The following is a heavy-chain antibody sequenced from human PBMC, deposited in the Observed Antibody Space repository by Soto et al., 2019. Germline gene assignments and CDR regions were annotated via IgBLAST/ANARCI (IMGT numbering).Heavy chain of an antibody. J-gene: IGHJ4*02. V-gene: IGHV3-23*01. Sequence: EVQLLESGGGLVQPGGSLRLSCAASGFTFSSYAMSWVRQAPGKGLEWVSAISGSGGSTYYADSVKGRFTISRDNSKNTLYLQMNSLRAEDTAVYYCAKDREIVVVVAATPFDYWGQGTLVTVSS. D-gene: IGHD2-15*01. CDR3: AKDREIVVVVAATPFDY. CDR1: GFTFSSYA. CDR2: ISGSGGST.